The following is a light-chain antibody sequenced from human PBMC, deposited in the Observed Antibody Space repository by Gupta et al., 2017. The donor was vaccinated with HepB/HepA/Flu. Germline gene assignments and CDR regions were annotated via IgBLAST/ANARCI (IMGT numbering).Light chain of an antibody. CDR3: SSYAGSNNNWL. V-gene: IGLV2-8*01. CDR1: SSDVGGYNY. CDR2: EVT. J-gene: IGLJ3*02. Sequence: QSALTQSPSASWSPAQSVTISCTGTSSDVGGYNYVSWYQQHPGQAPKLLMYEVTKRPSGVPDRFSGSNSGNTASLTVSGLQAEEEAEYNRSSYAGSNNNWLFGGGTKLPVL.